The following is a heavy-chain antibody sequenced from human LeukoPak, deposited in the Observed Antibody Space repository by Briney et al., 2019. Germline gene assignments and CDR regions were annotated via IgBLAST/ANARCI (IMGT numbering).Heavy chain of an antibody. CDR3: ARQNLDTSSYYDY. J-gene: IGHJ4*02. V-gene: IGHV5-51*01. Sequence: PGESLQISCKGSGYSFTSYWIGWVRPMPGKGLEWMGIIYPGDSDTRYSPSFQGQVTISADKSISTAYLQWSSLKASDTAMYYCARQNLDTSSYYDYWGQGTLVTVSS. D-gene: IGHD5-18*01. CDR1: GYSFTSYW. CDR2: IYPGDSDT.